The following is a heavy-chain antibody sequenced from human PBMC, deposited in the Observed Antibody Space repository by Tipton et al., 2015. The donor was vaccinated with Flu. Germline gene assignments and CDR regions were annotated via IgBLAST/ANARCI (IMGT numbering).Heavy chain of an antibody. CDR2: IDYSGST. CDR1: GGSISTTNSY. V-gene: IGHV4-39*07. CDR3: ARDLRGYRGYTGGDAFDV. Sequence: TLSLTCSVSGGSISTTNSYWGWIRQPPGKGLEWIGSIDYSGSTFNNPSLNSRATISVDTSKNQFSLKLSSVTAADTAVYYCARDLRGYRGYTGGDAFDVWGQGTMVTVSS. D-gene: IGHD5-12*01. J-gene: IGHJ3*01.